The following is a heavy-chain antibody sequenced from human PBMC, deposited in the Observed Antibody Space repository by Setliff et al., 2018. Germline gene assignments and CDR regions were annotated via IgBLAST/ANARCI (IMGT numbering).Heavy chain of an antibody. V-gene: IGHV4-34*01. J-gene: IGHJ5*02. CDR1: GGSFSTYY. D-gene: IGHD3-22*01. CDR2: INHSGST. Sequence: PSETLSLTCAVYGGSFSTYYWIWIRQPPGKGLEWIGEINHSGSTNYNPSLKSRVTISVDTSKNQFSLKLSSVTAADTAVYYCARHGYYDSSGYSNWFDPWGQGTLVTVSS. CDR3: ARHGYYDSSGYSNWFDP.